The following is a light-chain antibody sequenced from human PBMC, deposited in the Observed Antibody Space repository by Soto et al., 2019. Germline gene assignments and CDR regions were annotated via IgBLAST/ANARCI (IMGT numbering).Light chain of an antibody. CDR2: EVS. CDR1: SSDVGGYKY. V-gene: IGLV2-14*01. J-gene: IGLJ2*01. Sequence: QSALTQPASVSGSPGQSITISCTGTSSDVGGYKYVSWYQQHPGKAPKLMIYEVSNRPSGVSNRFSGSKSGNTASLTISGLHAEDEAEYYCSSYTSTTKVFGGGTKLTVL. CDR3: SSYTSTTKV.